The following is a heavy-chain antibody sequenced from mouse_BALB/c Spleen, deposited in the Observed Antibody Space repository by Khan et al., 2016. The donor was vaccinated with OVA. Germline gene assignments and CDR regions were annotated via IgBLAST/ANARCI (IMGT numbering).Heavy chain of an antibody. CDR2: ISYSGST. Sequence: EVQLVESGPGLVKPSQSLSLTCTVTGYSITSDYAWNWIRQFPGNQLEWMGYISYSGSTTYNPSLKSRISITRDTSKNQFFLQLNSVTTEDTARYYCARWFTYWGQGTMVTVSA. CDR3: ARWFTY. CDR1: GYSITSDYA. J-gene: IGHJ3*01. V-gene: IGHV3-2*02.